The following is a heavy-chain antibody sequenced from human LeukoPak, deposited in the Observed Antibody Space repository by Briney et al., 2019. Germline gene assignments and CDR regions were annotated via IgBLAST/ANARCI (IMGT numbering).Heavy chain of an antibody. CDR3: ARDLPPLYAFWSGIRNWFDP. D-gene: IGHD3-3*01. Sequence: PSETLSLTCAVYGGSFSGYYWSWIRQPPGKGLEWIGEINHSGSTNYNPSLKSRVTISVDTSKNQFSLKLSSVTAADTAVYYCARDLPPLYAFWSGIRNWFDPWGQGTLVTVSS. CDR1: GGSFSGYY. CDR2: INHSGST. J-gene: IGHJ5*02. V-gene: IGHV4-34*01.